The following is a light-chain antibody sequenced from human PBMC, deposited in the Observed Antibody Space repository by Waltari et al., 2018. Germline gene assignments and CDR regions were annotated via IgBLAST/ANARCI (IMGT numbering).Light chain of an antibody. Sequence: QSALTQPPSVSGSPGQSVTISCSGTSSDVGTYNRVPWYQQPPGTAPKRLIFEVRSRPSGVPDRFSGSKSGSTASLTISGLQAEDEGDYYCSSYTPSATLLFGGGTKLTVL. V-gene: IGLV2-18*02. CDR2: EVR. CDR3: SSYTPSATLL. J-gene: IGLJ2*01. CDR1: SSDVGTYNR.